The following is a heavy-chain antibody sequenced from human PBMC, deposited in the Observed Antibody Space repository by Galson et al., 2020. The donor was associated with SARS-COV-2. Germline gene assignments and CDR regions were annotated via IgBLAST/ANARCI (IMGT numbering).Heavy chain of an antibody. D-gene: IGHD2-2*01. CDR3: ARRGFHSSKWGH. CDR2: ISYTGDT. J-gene: IGHJ4*02. CDR1: GGSISSSGYY. Sequence: SETLSLTCTVSGGSISSSGYYWGWIRQPPGKGLEWIGSISYTGDTYYNPSLKSRVSIFVDTSKNQFSLQLSSLIAADTAVYYCARRGFHSSKWGHWGQGTQVTVSS. V-gene: IGHV4-39*01.